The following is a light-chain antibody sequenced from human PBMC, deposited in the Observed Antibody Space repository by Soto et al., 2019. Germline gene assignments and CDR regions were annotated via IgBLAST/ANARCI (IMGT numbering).Light chain of an antibody. J-gene: IGLJ2*01. Sequence: QSALTQPRSVSGSPGQSVTISCTGTSSDVGGYNYVSWYQQHPGKAPKLMIYDVSQRPSGVPDRFSGSKSGNTASLTISGLQAEDEADYYFCSYAGSYTLNVVFGGGTKVTVL. CDR1: SSDVGGYNY. CDR2: DVS. V-gene: IGLV2-11*01. CDR3: CSYAGSYTLNVV.